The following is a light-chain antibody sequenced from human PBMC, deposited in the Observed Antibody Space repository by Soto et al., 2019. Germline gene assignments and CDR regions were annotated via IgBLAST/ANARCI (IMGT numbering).Light chain of an antibody. CDR3: QQRSNWRVT. V-gene: IGKV3-11*01. J-gene: IGKJ5*01. CDR2: DAS. CDR1: QSVSSY. Sequence: EIVLTQSPATLSLSPGERAIFSCRASQSVSSYLAWYQQKPGQAPRLLIYDASNRATGIPARFSGSGSGTDFTLTISSLEPEDFAVYYCQQRSNWRVTFGQGTDWRL.